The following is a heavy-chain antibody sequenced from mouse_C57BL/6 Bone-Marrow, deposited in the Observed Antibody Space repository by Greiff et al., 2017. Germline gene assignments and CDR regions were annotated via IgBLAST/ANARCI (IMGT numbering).Heavy chain of an antibody. V-gene: IGHV5-17*01. J-gene: IGHJ4*01. Sequence: EVLLVESGGGLVKPGGSLKLSCAASGFTFTDYGMHWVRQAPEKGLEWVAYISTCSSTIYYADTVKGRFTISRDNATNTLFLQMTSLKSEDTAMYYCASGYYGSSCDAMDYWGQGTSVTVSA. D-gene: IGHD1-1*01. CDR3: ASGYYGSSCDAMDY. CDR2: ISTCSSTI. CDR1: GFTFTDYG.